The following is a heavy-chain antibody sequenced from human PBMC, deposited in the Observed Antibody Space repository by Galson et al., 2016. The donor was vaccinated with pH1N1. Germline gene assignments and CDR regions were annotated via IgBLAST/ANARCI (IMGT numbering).Heavy chain of an antibody. CDR3: ARGHPLSGYSGWS. CDR2: MRPSSGQT. D-gene: IGHD1-26*01. Sequence: SVKASCKVSGYPFSSHDINWVRQAPGQGLEWMGWMRPSSGQTGSAQKFQGRVTITGNNSISTAYMELSSLRCDDTAVYYCARGHPLSGYSGWSWGQGTLVTVSS. J-gene: IGHJ1*01. CDR1: GYPFSSHD. V-gene: IGHV1-8*03.